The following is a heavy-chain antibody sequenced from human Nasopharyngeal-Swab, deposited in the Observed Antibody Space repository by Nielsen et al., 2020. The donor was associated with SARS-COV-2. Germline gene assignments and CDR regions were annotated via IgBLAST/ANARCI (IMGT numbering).Heavy chain of an antibody. CDR1: GGSISSGGYY. Sequence: LRLSCTVSGGSISSGGYYWSWIRQHPGKGLEWIGYIYYSGSTYYNPSLKSRVTISVDTSKNQFSLKLSPVTAADTAVYYCARAGDFWSGWSANYYMDVWGKGTTVTVSS. J-gene: IGHJ6*03. CDR2: IYYSGST. D-gene: IGHD3-3*01. V-gene: IGHV4-31*03. CDR3: ARAGDFWSGWSANYYMDV.